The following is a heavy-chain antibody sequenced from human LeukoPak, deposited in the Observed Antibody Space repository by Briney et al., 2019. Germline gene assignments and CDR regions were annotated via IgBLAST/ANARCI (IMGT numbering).Heavy chain of an antibody. CDR3: ARGGDDAADPAGLVDY. CDR2: INGHTGNT. V-gene: IGHV1-18*03. D-gene: IGHD6-13*01. Sequence: ASVKVSCKASGYTFTSYGINWVRQAPGQGLEWMGWINGHTGNTKYAQKVQGRVTMTTDTSTSTAYLDLRSLRLDDMAVYYRARGGDDAADPAGLVDYWGQGTLVTVSS. J-gene: IGHJ4*02. CDR1: GYTFTSYG.